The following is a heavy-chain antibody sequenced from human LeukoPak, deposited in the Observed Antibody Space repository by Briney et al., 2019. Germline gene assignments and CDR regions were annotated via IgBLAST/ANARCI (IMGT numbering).Heavy chain of an antibody. J-gene: IGHJ4*02. CDR2: IKQDGSEK. Sequence: GGSLRLSCAASGFTFSSYWMSWVRQAPGKGLEWVANIKQDGSEKYYVDSVKGRFTISRDNSKNTLYLQMNSLRAEDTAVYYCARGCSSTSCYGFDYWGQGTLVTVSS. D-gene: IGHD2-2*01. CDR3: ARGCSSTSCYGFDY. V-gene: IGHV3-7*03. CDR1: GFTFSSYW.